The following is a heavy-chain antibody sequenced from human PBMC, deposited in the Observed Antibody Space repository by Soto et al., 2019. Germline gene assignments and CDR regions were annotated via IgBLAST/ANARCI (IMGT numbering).Heavy chain of an antibody. V-gene: IGHV4-30-2*03. CDR1: GGSISSGGYS. CDR2: IYYSGST. D-gene: IGHD5-18*01. J-gene: IGHJ4*02. CDR3: ARHGTAMGNGIDY. Sequence: KTSETLSLTCAVSGGSISSGGYSWSWIRQPPGKGLEWIGYIYYSGSTYYNPSLKSRVTISVDTSKNQFSLKLSSVTAADTAVYYCARHGTAMGNGIDYWGQGTLVTVSS.